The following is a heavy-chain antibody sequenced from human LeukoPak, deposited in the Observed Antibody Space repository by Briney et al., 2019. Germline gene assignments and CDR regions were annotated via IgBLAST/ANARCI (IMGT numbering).Heavy chain of an antibody. CDR2: ISYDGSNK. D-gene: IGHD1-26*01. Sequence: GRSLRLSCAASGFTFSSYGMHWVRQAPGKGLEWVAVISYDGSNKYYADSVKGRFTISRDNSKNTLYLQMNSLRAEDTAVYYCARLREPYEYYYYGMDVWGQGTTVTVSS. CDR3: ARLREPYEYYYYGMDV. V-gene: IGHV3-30*19. J-gene: IGHJ6*02. CDR1: GFTFSSYG.